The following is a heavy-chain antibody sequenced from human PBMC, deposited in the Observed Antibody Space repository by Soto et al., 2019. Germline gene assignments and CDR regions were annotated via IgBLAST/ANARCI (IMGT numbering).Heavy chain of an antibody. V-gene: IGHV4-59*01. CDR3: ESVGITMIPIGWFDP. J-gene: IGHJ5*02. CDR1: GGSISSYY. Sequence: PSETLSLTCTVSGGSISSYYWSWIRQPPGKGLEWIGYIYYSGSTNYNPSLKSRVTISVDTSKNQFSLKLSSVTAADTAVYYCESVGITMIPIGWFDPWGQGTLVTVSS. CDR2: IYYSGST. D-gene: IGHD3-22*01.